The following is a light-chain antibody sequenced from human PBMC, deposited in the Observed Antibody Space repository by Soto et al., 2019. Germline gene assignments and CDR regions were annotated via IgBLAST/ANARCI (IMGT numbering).Light chain of an antibody. CDR1: QSVSSY. CDR2: DAS. J-gene: IGKJ2*01. Sequence: EIVLTQSPATLSLSPGERATLSCRASQSVSSYLAWYQQKPGQPPRLLIYDASNRATGIPARFNGSGSGTDFTLTISSLEPEDFAFYYCQQRSDWPPYTVGQGTKLEIK. CDR3: QQRSDWPPYT. V-gene: IGKV3-11*01.